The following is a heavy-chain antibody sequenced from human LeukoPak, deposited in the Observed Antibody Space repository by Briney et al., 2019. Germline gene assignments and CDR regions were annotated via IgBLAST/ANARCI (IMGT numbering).Heavy chain of an antibody. D-gene: IGHD4-11*01. J-gene: IGHJ4*02. CDR3: AREVPMTTVTFDY. V-gene: IGHV1-2*02. Sequence: ASVKVSCKASGYTSTGYYMHWVRQAPGQGLEWMGWINPNSGGTNYAQKFQGRATMTRDTSISTAYMELSRLRSDDTAVYYCAREVPMTTVTFDYWGQGTLVTVSS. CDR1: GYTSTGYY. CDR2: INPNSGGT.